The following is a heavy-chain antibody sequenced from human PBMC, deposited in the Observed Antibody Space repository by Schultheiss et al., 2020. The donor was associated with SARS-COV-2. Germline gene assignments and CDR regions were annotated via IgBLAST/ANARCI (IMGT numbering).Heavy chain of an antibody. CDR3: ARGVEDTAMVWDAFDI. V-gene: IGHV1-18*04. CDR2: ISAYNGNT. CDR1: GYTFTGYY. J-gene: IGHJ3*02. D-gene: IGHD5-18*01. Sequence: ASVKVSCKASGYTFTGYYMHWVRQAPGQGLEWMGWISAYNGNTNYAQKLQGRVTMTTDTSTSTAYMELRSLRSDDTAVYYCARGVEDTAMVWDAFDIWGQGTTVTVSS.